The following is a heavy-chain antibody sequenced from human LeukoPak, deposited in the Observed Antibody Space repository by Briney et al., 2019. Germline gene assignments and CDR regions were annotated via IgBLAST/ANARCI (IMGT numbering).Heavy chain of an antibody. D-gene: IGHD2-15*01. J-gene: IGHJ5*02. CDR1: GFAFSSNW. CDR3: ASYRIGYCSGDTCYADWFDP. CDR2: IKEYGSEK. V-gene: IGHV3-7*01. Sequence: PGGSLRLSCAASGFAFSSNWMSWVRQAPGKGLEWVANIKEYGSEKYYVDSVKGRFTISRDNAKNSLYLQMNNLRAEDTAVYYCASYRIGYCSGDTCYADWFDPWGHGTLVTVSS.